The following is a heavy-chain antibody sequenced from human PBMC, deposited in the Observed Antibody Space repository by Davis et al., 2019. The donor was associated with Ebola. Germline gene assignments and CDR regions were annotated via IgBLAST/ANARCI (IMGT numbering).Heavy chain of an antibody. V-gene: IGHV3-15*01. CDR1: GFSFTDAW. CDR3: AKSGLSFGVVKYHYGMDV. J-gene: IGHJ6*04. CDR2: IKSKSDGGAA. D-gene: IGHD3-3*01. Sequence: PGGSLRLSCAASGFSFTDAWMNWVRQAPGKGLEWVGRIKSKSDGGAADYAAPVKGRFTISRDDSKNTVYLQMNSLKTEDTAVYYCAKSGLSFGVVKYHYGMDVWGKGTTVTVSS.